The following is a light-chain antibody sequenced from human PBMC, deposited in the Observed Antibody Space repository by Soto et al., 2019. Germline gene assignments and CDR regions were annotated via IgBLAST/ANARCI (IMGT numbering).Light chain of an antibody. CDR2: EGN. V-gene: IGLV2-23*01. CDR3: CSYAPSLSLL. CDR1: SSDVGTYNL. Sequence: QSALTQPASVSGSPGQSITISCTGTSSDVGTYNLVTWYQQHPGKAPKLIIYEGNKRPSGVSNRFSASKSGNTASLTISGLQDDDGADYYCCSYAPSLSLLFAGGTKRPVL. J-gene: IGLJ2*01.